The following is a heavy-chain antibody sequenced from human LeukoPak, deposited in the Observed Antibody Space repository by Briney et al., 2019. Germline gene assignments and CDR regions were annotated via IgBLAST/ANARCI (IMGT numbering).Heavy chain of an antibody. V-gene: IGHV3-7*03. CDR3: ARDKGDYDSSGSLFVF. Sequence: RGSLRLSCAASGFTLSRYWMSWLRQDPRKGLEWVANIRQDGGEIYYVDSVKGRFTISRDNAKSSLYLQMNSLRAGDTAVYYCARDKGDYDSSGSLFVFGGQGTLVTVSS. D-gene: IGHD3-22*01. CDR1: GFTLSRYW. J-gene: IGHJ4*02. CDR2: IRQDGGEI.